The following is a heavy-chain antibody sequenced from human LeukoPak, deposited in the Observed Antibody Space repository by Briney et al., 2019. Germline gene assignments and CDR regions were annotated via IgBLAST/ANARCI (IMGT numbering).Heavy chain of an antibody. V-gene: IGHV3-74*01. CDR3: ASLGIVGATTVDY. D-gene: IGHD1-26*01. CDR2: INSDGSST. Sequence: PGGSLRLSCAASGFTFSSYWMHWVRQAPGKGLVWVSRINSDGSSTSYADSVKGRFTISRDNAKNTLYLQMNSLRAEDTAVYYCASLGIVGATTVDYWGQGILVTVSS. CDR1: GFTFSSYW. J-gene: IGHJ4*02.